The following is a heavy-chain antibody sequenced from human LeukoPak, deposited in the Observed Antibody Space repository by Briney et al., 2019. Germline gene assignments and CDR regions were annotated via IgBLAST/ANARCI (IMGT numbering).Heavy chain of an antibody. V-gene: IGHV4-59*08. Sequence: SETLSLTCTVSGGSISSYYWSWIRQPPGKGLEWIGYIYYSGSTNYNPSLKSRVTISVDTSKNQFSLKLSSVTAADTAVYYCARRQTYFDYWGQGTLVTVSS. CDR3: ARRQTYFDY. CDR1: GGSISSYY. CDR2: IYYSGST. J-gene: IGHJ4*02.